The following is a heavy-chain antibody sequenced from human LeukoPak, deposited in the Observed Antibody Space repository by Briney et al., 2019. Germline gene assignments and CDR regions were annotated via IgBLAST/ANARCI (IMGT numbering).Heavy chain of an antibody. V-gene: IGHV4-59*01. Sequence: SETLSLTCTVSGGSISSYYWSWIRQPPGKGLEWIGYIYYSGSTNYNPSLKSRVTISVDTSKNQFSLKLSSVTAADTAVYYCARGGGIVGATVAYFDYWGQGTLVTVSS. CDR3: ARGGGIVGATVAYFDY. CDR2: IYYSGST. CDR1: GGSISSYY. J-gene: IGHJ4*02. D-gene: IGHD1-26*01.